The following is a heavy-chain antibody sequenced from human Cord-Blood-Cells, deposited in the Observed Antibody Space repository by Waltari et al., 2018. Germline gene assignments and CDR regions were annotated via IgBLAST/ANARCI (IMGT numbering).Heavy chain of an antibody. Sequence: EVQLVESGGGLVKPGRSLRLSCTASGFTFGDYAMRWFRQAPGKGLEWVGFIRSKAYGGKTEYAAAVKGRFTISRDDSKSIAYLQMNSLKTEDTAVYYCTRGRMTTVTTFDYWGQGTLVTVSS. CDR2: IRSKAYGGKT. CDR1: GFTFGDYA. CDR3: TRGRMTTVTTFDY. V-gene: IGHV3-49*05. J-gene: IGHJ4*02. D-gene: IGHD4-17*01.